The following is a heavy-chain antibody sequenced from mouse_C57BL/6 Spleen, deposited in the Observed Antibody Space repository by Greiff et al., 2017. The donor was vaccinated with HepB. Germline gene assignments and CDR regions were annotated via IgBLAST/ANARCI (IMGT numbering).Heavy chain of an antibody. J-gene: IGHJ1*03. CDR3: TTGGGLHWYLDV. D-gene: IGHD1-1*02. Sequence: EVQLQQSGAELVRPGASVKLSCTASGFNIKDDYMHWVKQWPEQGLEWIGWIDPENGDTEYASKFQGKATITADTSSNTAYLQLSSLTSEVTAVYYWTTGGGLHWYLDVWGTGTTVTVSS. CDR2: IDPENGDT. CDR1: GFNIKDDY. V-gene: IGHV14-4*01.